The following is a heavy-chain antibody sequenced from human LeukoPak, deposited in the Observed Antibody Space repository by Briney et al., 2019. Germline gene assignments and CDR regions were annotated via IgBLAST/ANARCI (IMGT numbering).Heavy chain of an antibody. Sequence: GASVNVSCKVSGYSLSELLIHWVRQPLGKGLEWMAGIDHENGEEVSAQNFQGRVTVAKDTSTDTAYMELSGLKSDDSAIYYCATEGDYSLDYWGQGTLVIVSS. CDR1: GYSLSELL. V-gene: IGHV1-24*01. CDR2: IDHENGEE. D-gene: IGHD2-15*01. J-gene: IGHJ4*02. CDR3: ATEGDYSLDY.